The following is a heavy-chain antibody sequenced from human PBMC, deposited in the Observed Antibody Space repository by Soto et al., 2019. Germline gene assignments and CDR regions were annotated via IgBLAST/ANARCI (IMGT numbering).Heavy chain of an antibody. J-gene: IGHJ4*02. Sequence: QVRLVQSGAEVKKPGASVKVSCKASGYTFATYGIGWVRQAPGRGLEWMGWISVYNGDTKYAQEFQGRVTMTTDRSTSTAYMELRSLTFDDTAIYYCAREPRGLNWNYARRGYYLGQGTLGTGSS. CDR3: AREPRGLNWNYARRGYY. CDR2: ISVYNGDT. CDR1: GYTFATYG. D-gene: IGHD1-7*01. V-gene: IGHV1-18*04.